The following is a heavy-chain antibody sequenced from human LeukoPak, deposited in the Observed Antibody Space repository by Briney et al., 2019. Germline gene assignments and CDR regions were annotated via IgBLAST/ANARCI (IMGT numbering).Heavy chain of an antibody. J-gene: IGHJ3*02. V-gene: IGHV1-46*01. CDR2: INPGSGGI. CDR1: GYTFSKYY. Sequence: ASVKVSCKTSGYTFSKYYIHWVRQAPGQGLHWMGIINPGSGGISYAQQFQGRVSMTTDTSTTTVYMEIRSLRSDDTALYYCVRDGDTGAATRPAIWGPGTMVTVSS. D-gene: IGHD6-6*01. CDR3: VRDGDTGAATRPAI.